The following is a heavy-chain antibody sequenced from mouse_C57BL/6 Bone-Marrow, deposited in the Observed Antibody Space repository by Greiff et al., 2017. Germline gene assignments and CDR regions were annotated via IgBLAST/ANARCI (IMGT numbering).Heavy chain of an antibody. CDR3: ARRPLYYDYAWFAY. D-gene: IGHD2-4*01. CDR1: GYTFTSYT. Sequence: VKLMESGAELARPGASVKMSCKASGYTFTSYTMHWVKQRPGQGLEWIGYINPSSGYTKYNQKFKDKATLTADKSSSTAYMQLSSLTSEDSAVYYCARRPLYYDYAWFAYWGQGTLVTVSA. CDR2: INPSSGYT. V-gene: IGHV1-4*01. J-gene: IGHJ3*01.